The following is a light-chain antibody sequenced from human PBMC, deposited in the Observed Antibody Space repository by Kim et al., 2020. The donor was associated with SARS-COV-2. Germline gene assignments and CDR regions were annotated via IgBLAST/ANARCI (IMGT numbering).Light chain of an antibody. CDR3: QQYVTSPLT. Sequence: LSPGERATLSCRASQSVSSSYLAWYQQKPGQAPRLLIYGASSRATGIPDRFSGSGSGTDFTLTISRLEPEDFAVYYCQQYVTSPLTFGGGTKLEI. CDR2: GAS. V-gene: IGKV3-20*01. CDR1: QSVSSSY. J-gene: IGKJ4*01.